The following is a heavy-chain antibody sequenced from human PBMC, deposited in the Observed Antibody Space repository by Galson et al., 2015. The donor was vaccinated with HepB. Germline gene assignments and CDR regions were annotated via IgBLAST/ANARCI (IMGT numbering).Heavy chain of an antibody. J-gene: IGHJ3*02. D-gene: IGHD2-2*01. CDR1: GYTLADFS. V-gene: IGHV1-24*01. Sequence: SVKVSCKVSGYTLADFSMHWVRQAPGKGLEWMGGFDPEDGETIYEQKFQGRVTMTDDTSTDTAYMELSSLRSEDTAVYNCAGFTRGSIWGQGTMVTVSS. CDR3: AGFTRGSI. CDR2: FDPEDGET.